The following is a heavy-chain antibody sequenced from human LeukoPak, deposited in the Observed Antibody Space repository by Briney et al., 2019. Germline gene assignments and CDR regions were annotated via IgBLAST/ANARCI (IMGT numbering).Heavy chain of an antibody. D-gene: IGHD3-10*01. J-gene: IGHJ4*02. CDR1: GFTFSSYG. V-gene: IGHV3-33*01. CDR3: ARYGSGTSYITNYFDY. Sequence: GGSLRLSCAASGFTFSSYGMHWVRQAPGKGLEWVAVIWYDGSNKYYADSVKGRFTISRDNSKNTLYLQMNSLRAEDTAVYYCARYGSGTSYITNYFDYWGQGTLATVSS. CDR2: IWYDGSNK.